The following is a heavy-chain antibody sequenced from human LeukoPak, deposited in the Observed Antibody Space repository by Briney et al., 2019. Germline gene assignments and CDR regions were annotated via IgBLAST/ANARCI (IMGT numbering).Heavy chain of an antibody. CDR1: GGSISNGGYS. V-gene: IGHV4-30-2*01. J-gene: IGHJ4*02. Sequence: SQALSLTCAVSGGSISNGGYSWSWIRQPPGKGLEWIGLFYHSGTTHYNPSLKSRLTFSLDKSKNQFSLKLTSVTAADTALYYCASNGGSYGSGSYFEDYWGQGTLVTVSS. D-gene: IGHD3-10*01. CDR2: FYHSGTT. CDR3: ASNGGSYGSGSYFEDY.